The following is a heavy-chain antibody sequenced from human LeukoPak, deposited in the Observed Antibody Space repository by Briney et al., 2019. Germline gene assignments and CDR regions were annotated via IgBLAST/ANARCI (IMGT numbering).Heavy chain of an antibody. CDR3: AIAVVREPNNKYYYGMDV. J-gene: IGHJ6*02. V-gene: IGHV3-23*01. D-gene: IGHD3-10*01. CDR2: ISGSGGST. CDR1: GFTFSIYA. Sequence: GGSLRLSCAAPGFTFSIYAMSWVRQAPGKGLEWVSAISGSGGSTYYADSVKGRFTISRDNSKNTLYLQMNSLRAEDTAVYYCAIAVVREPNNKYYYGMDVWGQGTTVTVSS.